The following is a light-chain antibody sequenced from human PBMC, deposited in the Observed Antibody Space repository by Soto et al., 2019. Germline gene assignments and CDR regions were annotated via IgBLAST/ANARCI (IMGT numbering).Light chain of an antibody. Sequence: EVVLTQSPGTLSLSPGERATLSCRASQSVNNNYVAWYQQKPGQAPRLLIFGSSDRATGIRDRFSGSGSGTDFPLPLSRLAPEEFEVYYCQPYGSSPPYTFGQGTKLEIK. J-gene: IGKJ2*01. CDR2: GSS. CDR3: QPYGSSPPYT. CDR1: QSVNNNY. V-gene: IGKV3-20*01.